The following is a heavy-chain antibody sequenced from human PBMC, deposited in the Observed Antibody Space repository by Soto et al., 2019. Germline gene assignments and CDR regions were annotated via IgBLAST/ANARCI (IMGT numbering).Heavy chain of an antibody. V-gene: IGHV1-18*01. CDR2: ISAYNGNT. CDR3: AGSLGPYYEYIWGGNAFDI. D-gene: IGHD3-16*01. CDR1: GYTFTSYG. J-gene: IGHJ3*02. Sequence: QVQLVQSGAEVKKPGASVKVSCKASGYTFTSYGISWVRQAPGQGLEWMGWISAYNGNTNYAQKLQGRVTMTTDTSTSTAFMELMSLTSDDTAVYYCAGSLGPYYEYIWGGNAFDIWGQGTMVTVSS.